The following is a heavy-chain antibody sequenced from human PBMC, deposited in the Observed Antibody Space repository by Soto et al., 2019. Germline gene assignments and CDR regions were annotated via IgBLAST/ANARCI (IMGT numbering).Heavy chain of an antibody. CDR3: ARELNRYFDY. CDR1: GFTFSSYG. CDR2: IWYDGSNK. J-gene: IGHJ4*02. V-gene: IGHV3-33*01. Sequence: QVQLVESGGGVVQPGRSLRLSCAASGFTFSSYGMHWVRQAPGKGLEWVAVIWYDGSNKNYADSVRGRITISRDNSKNTLYLQMNSLRAEDTAVYYCARELNRYFDYWGQGTLVTVSS.